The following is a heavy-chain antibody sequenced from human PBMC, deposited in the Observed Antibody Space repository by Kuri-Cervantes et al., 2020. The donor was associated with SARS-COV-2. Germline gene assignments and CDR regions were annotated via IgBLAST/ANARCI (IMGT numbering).Heavy chain of an antibody. V-gene: IGHV1-58*01. D-gene: IGHD3-22*01. Sequence: SVKVSCKASVFTFTSSAVQWVRQARGQRLERIGWIVVGSGNTNYAQKFQERVTITRDMSTSTAYMELSSLRSEDTAVYYCAALYDSSGYYYPRFDYWGQGTLVTVSS. CDR2: IVVGSGNT. CDR1: VFTFTSSA. CDR3: AALYDSSGYYYPRFDY. J-gene: IGHJ4*02.